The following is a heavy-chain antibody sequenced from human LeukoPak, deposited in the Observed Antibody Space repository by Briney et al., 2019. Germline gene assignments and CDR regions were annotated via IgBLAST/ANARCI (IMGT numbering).Heavy chain of an antibody. V-gene: IGHV5-51*01. Sequence: GGSLKISCKGSGYSFPSYWIGWVRPMPGKGLGWMGIIYPGDSDTRYSPSFQGQVTISADKSISTAYLQWSSLKASDTAMYYCARHAIAVAGIDYWGQGTLVTVSS. D-gene: IGHD6-19*01. CDR1: GYSFPSYW. J-gene: IGHJ4*02. CDR2: IYPGDSDT. CDR3: ARHAIAVAGIDY.